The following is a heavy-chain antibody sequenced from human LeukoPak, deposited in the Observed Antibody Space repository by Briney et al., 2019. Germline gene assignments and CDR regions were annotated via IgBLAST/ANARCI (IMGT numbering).Heavy chain of an antibody. Sequence: GGSLRLPCAASGFTFSSYGMHWVRQAPGKGLEWVAVISYDGSNKYYADSVKGRFTISRDNSKNTLYLQMNSLRAEDTAVYYCAKAGIAAAGFDPWGQGTLVTVSS. J-gene: IGHJ5*02. CDR1: GFTFSSYG. D-gene: IGHD6-13*01. V-gene: IGHV3-30*18. CDR3: AKAGIAAAGFDP. CDR2: ISYDGSNK.